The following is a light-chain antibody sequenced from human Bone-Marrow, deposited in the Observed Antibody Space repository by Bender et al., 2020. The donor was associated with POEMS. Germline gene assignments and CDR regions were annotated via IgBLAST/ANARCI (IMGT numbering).Light chain of an antibody. CDR2: EVI. CDR1: SSDIGSYNF. Sequence: QSALTQPASVSGSPGQSITISCTGTSSDIGSYNFVSWYQHHPGKAPKLMIYEVIKRPSGVSNRFSGSKSGNTASLTISGLQAEDEADYYCAVWDDSLNGWVFGGGTKLTVL. J-gene: IGLJ3*02. V-gene: IGLV2-23*02. CDR3: AVWDDSLNGWV.